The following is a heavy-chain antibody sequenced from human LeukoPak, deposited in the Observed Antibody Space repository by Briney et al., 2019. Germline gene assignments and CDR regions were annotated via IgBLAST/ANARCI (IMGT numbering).Heavy chain of an antibody. V-gene: IGHV4-59*01. J-gene: IGHJ4*02. CDR3: ARDYYGSGSYIPFDY. CDR2: IYYSGGT. CDR1: GGSISSYY. D-gene: IGHD3-10*01. Sequence: SETLSLTCTVSGGSISSYYWSWIRQPPGKGLEWIGYIYYSGGTNYNPSLKSRVTISVDTSKNQFSLKLSSVTAADTAVYYCARDYYGSGSYIPFDYWGQGTLVTVSS.